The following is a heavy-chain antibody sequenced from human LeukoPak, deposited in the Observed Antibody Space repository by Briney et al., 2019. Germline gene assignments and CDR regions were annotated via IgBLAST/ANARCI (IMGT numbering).Heavy chain of an antibody. V-gene: IGHV3-48*03. CDR3: AKELTAATTYFDY. CDR1: GFTFSSYE. D-gene: IGHD4-17*01. CDR2: IRGSGNTI. Sequence: PGGSLRLSCAASGFTFSSYEMNWVRQAPGKGLEWVSYIRGSGNTIYYADSVKGRFTISRDNSKNTLSLQMNSLRAEDTAIYYCAKELTAATTYFDYWGQGTLVTVSS. J-gene: IGHJ4*02.